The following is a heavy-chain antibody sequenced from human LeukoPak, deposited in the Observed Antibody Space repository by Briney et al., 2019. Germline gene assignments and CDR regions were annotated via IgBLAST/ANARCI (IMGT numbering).Heavy chain of an antibody. V-gene: IGHV4-39*07. J-gene: IGHJ6*03. CDR3: ARGLVSDFWSGYYPQHYYYYIDV. CDR2: IYYSGST. Sequence: SETLSLTCTVSGGSISSSSYYWGWIRQPPGKGLEWIGSIYYSGSTYYNPSLKSRVTISVDTSKNQFSLKLSSVTAADTAVYFCARGLVSDFWSGYYPQHYYYYIDVWGKGTPVTVSS. CDR1: GGSISSSSYY. D-gene: IGHD3-3*01.